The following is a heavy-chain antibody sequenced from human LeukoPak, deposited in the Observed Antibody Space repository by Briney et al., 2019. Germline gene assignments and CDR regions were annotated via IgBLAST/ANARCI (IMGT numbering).Heavy chain of an antibody. CDR2: ISSGGTYI. D-gene: IGHD2-15*01. V-gene: IGHV3-21*01. J-gene: IGHJ4*02. CDR3: ARDRPTGRSRGVVVQ. Sequence: GASLRLSCAASGFTFDTYAMTWVRQAPGKGLEWVSSISSGGTYIYYAESVRGRSTISRDNTKNFLYLQLSTLRVEDTAVYYCARDRPTGRSRGVVVQWGQGTLVTVPS. CDR1: GFTFDTYA.